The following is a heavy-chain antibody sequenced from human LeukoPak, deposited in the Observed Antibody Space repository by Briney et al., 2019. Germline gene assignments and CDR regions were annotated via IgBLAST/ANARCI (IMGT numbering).Heavy chain of an antibody. V-gene: IGHV3-30*02. D-gene: IGHD1-26*01. CDR2: IRHDGSNK. CDR1: GFPFSSYG. Sequence: QPGGSLRLSCAASGFPFSSYGMHWVRQAPGKGLEWVAFIRHDGSNKYYADSVKGRFTISRDNSKNTLYLQMNSLRAEDTAVYYCAKGNSGSYRFDAFDIWGQGTMVTVSS. CDR3: AKGNSGSYRFDAFDI. J-gene: IGHJ3*02.